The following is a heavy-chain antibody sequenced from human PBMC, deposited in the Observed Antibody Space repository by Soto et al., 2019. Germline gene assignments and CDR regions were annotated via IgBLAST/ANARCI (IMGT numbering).Heavy chain of an antibody. Sequence: PACSIRISSAASGFTFNNAWINWLLRAPGKGLEWVGRIKSKTDGGTTDYAEPVKGRFAISRDDSNNMVYLQMNSLKIEDTAVYYCTTDSYSTIIIVRFDYWGQGTLVTVSS. CDR1: GFTFNNAW. J-gene: IGHJ4*02. V-gene: IGHV3-15*07. D-gene: IGHD3-22*01. CDR3: TTDSYSTIIIVRFDY. CDR2: IKSKTDGGTT.